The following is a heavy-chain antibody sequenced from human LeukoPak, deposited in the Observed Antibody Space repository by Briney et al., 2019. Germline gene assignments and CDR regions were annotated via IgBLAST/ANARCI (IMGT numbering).Heavy chain of an antibody. V-gene: IGHV3-23*01. J-gene: IGHJ4*02. CDR2: ISGSGGST. Sequence: PRGSLRLSCAASGFTFSSYAMSWVRQAPGKGLEWVSAISGSGGSTYYADSVKGRFTISRDNSKNTLYLQMNSLRAEDTAVYYCARDPMGGILYWGQGTLVTVSS. CDR3: ARDPMGGILY. CDR1: GFTFSSYA. D-gene: IGHD6-13*01.